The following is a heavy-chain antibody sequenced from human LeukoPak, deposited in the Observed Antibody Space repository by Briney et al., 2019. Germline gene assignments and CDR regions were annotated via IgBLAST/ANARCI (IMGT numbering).Heavy chain of an antibody. J-gene: IGHJ4*02. D-gene: IGHD5-24*01. CDR2: IIPIFGTA. CDR3: ARDGTGDGYNYGY. V-gene: IGHV1-69*05. CDR1: GGTFSSYA. Sequence: SVKVSCKASGGTFSSYAISWVRQAPGQGLEWMGGIIPIFGTANYAQKFQGRVTITTDGSTSTAYMELSSLRSEDTAVYYCARDGTGDGYNYGYWGQGTLVTVSS.